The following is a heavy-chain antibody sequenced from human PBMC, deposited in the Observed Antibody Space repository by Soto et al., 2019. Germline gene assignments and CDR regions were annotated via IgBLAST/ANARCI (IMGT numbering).Heavy chain of an antibody. D-gene: IGHD2-15*01. V-gene: IGHV1-69*13. CDR2: IIPIFGTA. CDR1: GGTFSSYA. CDR3: ATDYCSGGSCYSPPPG. Sequence: SVKVSCKASGGTFSSYAISWVRQAPGQGLEWMGGIIPIFGTANYAQKFQGRVTINADESTSTAYMELNSLRSEDTAVYYCATDYCSGGSCYSPPPGWGQGTLVTVSS. J-gene: IGHJ4*02.